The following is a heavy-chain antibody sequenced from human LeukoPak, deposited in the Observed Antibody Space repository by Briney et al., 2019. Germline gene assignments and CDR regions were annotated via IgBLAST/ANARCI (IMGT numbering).Heavy chain of an antibody. Sequence: SETLSLTCTVSGGSISSGSYYWSWIRQPAGKGLEWIGRIYTSGSTNYNPSLQRRVTISVDTSKNQFSLKLSSVTAADTAVYYCARQRYLGYFDYWGQGTLVTVSS. CDR3: ARQRYLGYFDY. V-gene: IGHV4-61*02. CDR1: GGSISSGSYY. D-gene: IGHD3-9*01. CDR2: IYTSGST. J-gene: IGHJ4*02.